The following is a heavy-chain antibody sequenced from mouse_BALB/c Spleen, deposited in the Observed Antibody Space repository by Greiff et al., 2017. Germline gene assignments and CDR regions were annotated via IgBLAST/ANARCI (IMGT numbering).Heavy chain of an antibody. CDR2: IYPYNGGT. CDR3: ARFWYWYFDV. J-gene: IGHJ1*01. CDR1: GYTFTDYN. Sequence: VQLKESGPELVKPGASVKISCKASGYTFTDYNMHWVKQSHGKSLEWIGYIYPYNGGTGYNQKFKSKATLTVDNSSSTAYMELRSLTSEDSAVYYCARFWYWYFDVWGAGTTVTVSS. V-gene: IGHV1S29*02.